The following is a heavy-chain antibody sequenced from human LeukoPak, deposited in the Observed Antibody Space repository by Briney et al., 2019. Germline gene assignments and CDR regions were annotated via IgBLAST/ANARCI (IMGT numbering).Heavy chain of an antibody. CDR1: GGSISSYY. CDR3: ARILLRNKNWFDP. J-gene: IGHJ5*02. CDR2: IYYSGST. Sequence: SETLSLTCTVSGGSISSYYWSWIRQPPGKGLEWIGYIYYSGSTNYNPSLKSRVTISVDTSKNQFSLKLSSVTAADTAVYYCARILLRNKNWFDPWGQGTLVTVSS. D-gene: IGHD1/OR15-1a*01. V-gene: IGHV4-59*08.